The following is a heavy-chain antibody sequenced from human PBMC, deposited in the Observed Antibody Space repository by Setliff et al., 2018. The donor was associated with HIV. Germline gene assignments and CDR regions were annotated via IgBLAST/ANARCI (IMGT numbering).Heavy chain of an antibody. CDR2: IFYTGRT. D-gene: IGHD2-2*01. CDR3: ASHFGYCSSTSCEGY. Sequence: SETLSLTCNVSAGSISSSSYYWGWIRQSPGKGLEWIGYIFYTGRTYYNPSLKSRVTISVDTSKNQFSLTLNSVTAADTAVYYCASHFGYCSSTSCEGYWGQGALVTVSS. J-gene: IGHJ4*02. CDR1: AGSISSSSYY. V-gene: IGHV4-39*01.